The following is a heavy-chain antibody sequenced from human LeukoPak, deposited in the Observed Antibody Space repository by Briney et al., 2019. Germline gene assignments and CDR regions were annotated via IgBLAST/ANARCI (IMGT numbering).Heavy chain of an antibody. CDR2: IYHSGST. J-gene: IGHJ4*02. CDR1: GSSISSSYY. CDR3: ARGHYCSSTSCNRRIFDY. Sequence: SETLSLTCTVSGSSISSSYYWGWIRQPPGKGPEWIGTIYHSGSTYYNPSLKSRVTISVDTSKNQFSLKLSSVTAADTAVYYCARGHYCSSTSCNRRIFDYWGQGTLVTVSS. D-gene: IGHD2-2*01. V-gene: IGHV4-38-2*02.